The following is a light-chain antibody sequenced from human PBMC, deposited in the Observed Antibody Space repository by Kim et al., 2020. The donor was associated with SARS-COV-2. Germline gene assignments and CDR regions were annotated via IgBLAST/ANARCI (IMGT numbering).Light chain of an antibody. V-gene: IGLV2-14*03. CDR3: SSYTSSSTLGV. CDR1: SSDVGGYNY. Sequence: AITNSCTGTSSDVGGYNYVSWYQQHPGKAHKLRIYDGSNRPSGVSKRFCGSKSGNTASLTISGLQAEDEADYYGSSYTSSSTLGVFGGGTKLTVL. CDR2: DGS. J-gene: IGLJ3*02.